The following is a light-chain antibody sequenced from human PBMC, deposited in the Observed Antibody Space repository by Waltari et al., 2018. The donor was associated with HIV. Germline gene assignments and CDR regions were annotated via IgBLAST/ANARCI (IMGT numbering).Light chain of an antibody. CDR1: SSDVGGYNY. CDR2: EVS. V-gene: IGLV2-14*01. Sequence: QSALTQPASVSGSPGQSITISCTGTSSDVGGYNYVSWYQQHPGKAPKLMFYEVSNRPVGVSNRCAGSKSGNTASLTISGLQAEDEADYYCSSYTSSSTLVFGGVTKLTVL. J-gene: IGLJ2*01. CDR3: SSYTSSSTLV.